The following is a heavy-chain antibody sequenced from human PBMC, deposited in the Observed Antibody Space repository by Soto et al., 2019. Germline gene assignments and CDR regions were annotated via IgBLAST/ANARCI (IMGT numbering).Heavy chain of an antibody. Sequence: EVQLLESGGGLVHPGGSLRLSCAASGFTFSTYAMSWVRQAPGKGLEWVSGISGSGGSTYYADSVKGRFTISRDNSKNTLYLQMNSLRAEDTAVYYCAKDTLSYFDSSGYYYWNYWCQGTMVTVSS. D-gene: IGHD3-22*01. CDR3: AKDTLSYFDSSGYYYWNY. V-gene: IGHV3-23*01. CDR1: GFTFSTYA. CDR2: ISGSGGST. J-gene: IGHJ4*02.